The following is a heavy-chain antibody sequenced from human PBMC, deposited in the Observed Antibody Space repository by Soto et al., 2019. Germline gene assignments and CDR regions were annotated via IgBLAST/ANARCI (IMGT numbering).Heavy chain of an antibody. CDR2: ISFEGSNR. D-gene: IGHD3-22*01. Sequence: LRLSCAASGFTFSRYGMHWVRQAPGKGLEWVAVISFEGSNRYYPDSVKGRFTISRDNSKNTLYLQMNSLRPEDTAVYFCAKDVSSSGYSHYFDYWGQGAPVTVSS. V-gene: IGHV3-30*18. J-gene: IGHJ4*02. CDR1: GFTFSRYG. CDR3: AKDVSSSGYSHYFDY.